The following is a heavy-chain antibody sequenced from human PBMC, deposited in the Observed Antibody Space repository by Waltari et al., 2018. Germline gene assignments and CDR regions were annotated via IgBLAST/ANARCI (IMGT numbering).Heavy chain of an antibody. D-gene: IGHD6-13*01. V-gene: IGHV1-24*01. Sequence: QVQLVQSGAEVKKPGAAVKVSCTVSGDTLTDLAMHWVRQAPGKGLVWMGGFDPEDGETIYAQKFQGRVTMTEDTSTDTAYMELSSLRSEDTAVYYCATSPSYSSKVDYWGQGTLVTVSS. J-gene: IGHJ4*02. CDR3: ATSPSYSSKVDY. CDR1: GDTLTDLA. CDR2: FDPEDGET.